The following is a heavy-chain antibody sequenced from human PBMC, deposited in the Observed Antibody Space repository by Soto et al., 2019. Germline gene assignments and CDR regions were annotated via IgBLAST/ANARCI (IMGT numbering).Heavy chain of an antibody. D-gene: IGHD2-2*01. CDR1: GFTFSSYW. V-gene: IGHV3-74*01. Sequence: EVQLVESGGGLVQPGGSLRLSCAASGFTFSSYWMHWVRQVPGKRLVWVSRIKSDGTSTDYADSVKGRFTSSRDNAKNRLYLQLNSLRVEDTAVYYCVRDRSTCKDYWDQGTLVTVSS. J-gene: IGHJ4*02. CDR3: VRDRSTCKDY. CDR2: IKSDGTST.